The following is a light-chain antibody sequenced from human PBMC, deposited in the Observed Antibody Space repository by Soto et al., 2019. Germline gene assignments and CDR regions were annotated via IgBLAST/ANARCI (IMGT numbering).Light chain of an antibody. CDR3: QESYSTPAVS. J-gene: IGKJ4*01. Sequence: MTQSPLSLPVTPGEPASISCRSSQSLLHSNGYNYLNWYQHKPGKAPKLLIYATSTLQSGVPARFSGSGSGTEFTLTISTLQAEDFATYFCQESYSTPAVSFGGGTKVDIK. CDR1: QSLLHSNGYNY. V-gene: IGKV1-39*01. CDR2: ATS.